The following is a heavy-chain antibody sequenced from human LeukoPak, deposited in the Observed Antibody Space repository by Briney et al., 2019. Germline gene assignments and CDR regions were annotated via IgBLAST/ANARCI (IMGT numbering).Heavy chain of an antibody. D-gene: IGHD6-6*01. CDR1: GLTFTNFG. V-gene: IGHV3-30*02. CDR2: IQYDGTKQ. J-gene: IGHJ4*02. Sequence: GGSLRLSCAASGLTFTNFGMHWVRQAPGRGLEWVAFIQYDGTKQYYAESVKGRFTISRDNAKNSLYLQMNSLRAEDTAVYYCARDRDWYSSSDCFDYWGQGTLVTVSS. CDR3: ARDRDWYSSSDCFDY.